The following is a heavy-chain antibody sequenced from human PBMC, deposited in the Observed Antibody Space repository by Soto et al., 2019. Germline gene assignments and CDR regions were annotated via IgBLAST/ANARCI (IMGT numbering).Heavy chain of an antibody. CDR1: GYTLTELS. CDR2: FDPEDGET. J-gene: IGHJ5*02. CDR3: ATGLSMGIAVAGTNH. V-gene: IGHV1-24*01. Sequence: QVQLVQSGAEVKKPGASVKVSCKVSGYTLTELSMHWVRQAPGKGSEWMGGFDPEDGETIYGQKFQGRVTMTEETSTDTAYMELSSLRSEDTAVYYCATGLSMGIAVAGTNHWGQGTLVTVSS. D-gene: IGHD6-19*01.